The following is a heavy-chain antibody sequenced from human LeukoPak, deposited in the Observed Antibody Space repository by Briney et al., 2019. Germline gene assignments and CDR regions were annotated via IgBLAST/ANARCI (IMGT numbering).Heavy chain of an antibody. CDR1: GFTFSSYA. Sequence: GGSLRLSCAASGFTFSSYAMTWVRQAPGKGLEWVSGISTSGDSTYYAHSVKGRFTISRDNSKNTLYLQMNSLRAEDTAVYFCAKAVSNWNDAPLDYWGQGTLVTVSS. CDR3: AKAVSNWNDAPLDY. CDR2: ISTSGDST. V-gene: IGHV3-23*01. J-gene: IGHJ4*02. D-gene: IGHD1-1*01.